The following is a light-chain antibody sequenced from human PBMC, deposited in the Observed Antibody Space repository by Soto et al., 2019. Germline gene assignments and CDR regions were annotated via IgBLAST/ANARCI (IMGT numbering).Light chain of an antibody. Sequence: EVVLTQSPATPSLSQVERATLSCRASQSVNSSSLDWYQQKPGQSPSLLISGPSSRATGIPDSLRGGGSGTDLNFNITSLEPDDFAKYYSLHYGTAQCTLGKGTKVDI. CDR1: QSVNSSS. J-gene: IGKJ1*01. CDR3: LHYGTAQCT. V-gene: IGKV3-20*01. CDR2: GPS.